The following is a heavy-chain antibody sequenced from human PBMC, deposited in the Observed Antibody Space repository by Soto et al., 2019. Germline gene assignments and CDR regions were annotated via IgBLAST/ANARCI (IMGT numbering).Heavy chain of an antibody. CDR3: ARNYYDSSDRDYLDY. CDR1: GWTFTSYY. J-gene: IGHJ4*02. Sequence: GASVKVSCKGSGWTFTSYYRHWVRQAPGQGIEWMGGINPTAGGTNNAPKFQGRVTMTRDTSITTAYLELSRLRSDDTDVYFCARNYYDSSDRDYLDYWGQGTPVTVSS. V-gene: IGHV1-2*02. D-gene: IGHD3-22*01. CDR2: INPTAGGT.